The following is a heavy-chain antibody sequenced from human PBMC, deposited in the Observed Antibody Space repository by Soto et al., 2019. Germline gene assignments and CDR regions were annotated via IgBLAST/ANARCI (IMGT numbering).Heavy chain of an antibody. D-gene: IGHD3-10*01. J-gene: IGHJ5*02. CDR3: TIYHYGSWFDP. V-gene: IGHV3-49*03. Sequence: PGGSLRLSCTASGFTFGDYSMSWFHQAPGKGLEWVGFIRSKAYGGTTEYAASVKGRFTISRDDSKSIAYLQMNSLKTEDTAVYYCTIYHYGSWFDPWGQGTLVTVSS. CDR1: GFTFGDYS. CDR2: IRSKAYGGTT.